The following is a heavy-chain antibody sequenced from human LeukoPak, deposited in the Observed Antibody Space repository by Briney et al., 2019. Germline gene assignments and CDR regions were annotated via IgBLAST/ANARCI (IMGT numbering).Heavy chain of an antibody. CDR2: IYTSGST. CDR1: GGSISSGSYY. CDR3: AREGSSWTFDY. V-gene: IGHV4-61*02. Sequence: PSETLSLTCTVSGGSISSGSYYWSWIRQPAGKGLEWIGRIYTSGSTNYNPSLKSRVTISVDTSKNQFSLKLSSVTAADTAVYYCAREGSSWTFDYWGQGTLVTVSS. J-gene: IGHJ4*02. D-gene: IGHD6-13*01.